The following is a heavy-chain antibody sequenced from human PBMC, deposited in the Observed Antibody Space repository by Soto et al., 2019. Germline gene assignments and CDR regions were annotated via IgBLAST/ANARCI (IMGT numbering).Heavy chain of an antibody. J-gene: IGHJ4*02. Sequence: GGSLRLSCAASGFTFISYGMHWVRQAPGKGLEWVAVISYDGSNKYYADSVKGRFTVSRDNSKNTLYLQMNSLRAEDTAVYYCAKDWRFDYYDSSAPQYWGQGTLVTAPQ. CDR2: ISYDGSNK. V-gene: IGHV3-30*18. CDR1: GFTFISYG. D-gene: IGHD3-22*01. CDR3: AKDWRFDYYDSSAPQY.